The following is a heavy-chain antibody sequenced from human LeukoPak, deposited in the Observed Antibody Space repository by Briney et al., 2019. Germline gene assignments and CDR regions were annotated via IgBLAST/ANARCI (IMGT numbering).Heavy chain of an antibody. CDR2: IYYSGST. D-gene: IGHD3-22*01. CDR1: GGSISSSSYY. CDR3: ARGHEEPTIHDSSGWDAFDI. J-gene: IGHJ3*02. Sequence: PSETLSLTCTVSGGSISSSSYYWGWIRQPPGKGLEWIGSIYYSGSTYYNPSLKSRVTISVDTSKNQFSLKLSSVTAADTAVYYCARGHEEPTIHDSSGWDAFDIWGQGTMVTVSS. V-gene: IGHV4-39*07.